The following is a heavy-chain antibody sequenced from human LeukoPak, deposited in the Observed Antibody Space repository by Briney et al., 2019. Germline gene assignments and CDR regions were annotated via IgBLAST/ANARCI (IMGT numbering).Heavy chain of an antibody. CDR2: INSDGSST. CDR1: GFTFSSYS. V-gene: IGHV3-74*01. D-gene: IGHD3-22*01. CDR3: ASTMIERD. Sequence: PGGSPRLSCAASGFTFSSYSMNWVRQAPGKGLVWASRINSDGSSTSYADSVKGRFTISRDNAKNTLYLQMNSLRAEDTAVYYCASTMIERDWGQGTLVTVSS. J-gene: IGHJ4*02.